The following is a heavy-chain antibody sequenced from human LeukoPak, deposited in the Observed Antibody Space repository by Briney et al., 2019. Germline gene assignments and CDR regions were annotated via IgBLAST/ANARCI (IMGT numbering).Heavy chain of an antibody. J-gene: IGHJ4*02. D-gene: IGHD5-18*01. CDR1: GFTFNSYS. CDR2: ISSSSSSI. Sequence: GGSLRLSCAASGFTFNSYSMNWVRQAPGKGLEWVSSISSSSSSIYYADSVKGRFTISRDNAKNSLYLQMNGLRAEDTAVYYCARASGDIVETATMGSYWGQGTLVTVSS. CDR3: ARASGDIVETATMGSY. V-gene: IGHV3-21*01.